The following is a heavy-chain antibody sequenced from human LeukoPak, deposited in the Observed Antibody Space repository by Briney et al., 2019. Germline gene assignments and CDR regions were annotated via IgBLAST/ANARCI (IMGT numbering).Heavy chain of an antibody. Sequence: ASVKVSCKASGYTFTGYYMHWVRQAPGQGLEWMGWISAYNGNTNYAQKLQGRVTMTTDTSTSTAYMELRSLRSDDTAVYYCARGMREYDFWSAYTPPLNYWGQGTLVTVSS. CDR2: ISAYNGNT. J-gene: IGHJ4*02. D-gene: IGHD3-3*01. CDR3: ARGMREYDFWSAYTPPLNY. CDR1: GYTFTGYY. V-gene: IGHV1-18*04.